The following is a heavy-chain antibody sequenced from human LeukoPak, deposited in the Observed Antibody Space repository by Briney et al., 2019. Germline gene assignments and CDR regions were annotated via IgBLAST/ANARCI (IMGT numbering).Heavy chain of an antibody. J-gene: IGHJ4*02. Sequence: PGGSLRLSCAASGFTFSDTWLHGVREAPGEGLVWVSRIRSDGSDTRYAESVKGPFTISRDNAKNTLYLQMNSLRAEDTAVYYCARDWFHAIDYWGQGTLVTASS. D-gene: IGHD2/OR15-2a*01. CDR1: GFTFSDTW. CDR2: IRSDGSDT. V-gene: IGHV3-74*01. CDR3: ARDWFHAIDY.